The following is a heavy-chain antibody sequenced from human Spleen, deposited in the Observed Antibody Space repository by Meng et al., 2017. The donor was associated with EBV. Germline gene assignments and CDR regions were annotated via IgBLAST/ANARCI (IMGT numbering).Heavy chain of an antibody. J-gene: IGHJ4*02. D-gene: IGHD2-21*01. CDR1: GHTLSELS. CDR2: FEPEDDKT. CDR3: ATDGRGFVAQPRFDY. V-gene: IGHV1-24*01. Sequence: VASGAEAKMHGRCVQVSRKATGHTLSELSIHWVRQAPGKGLEGMGGFEPEDDKTIYEQRFQGRVTMSEEISGDTAYMELSSLGSEDTAIYYCATDGRGFVAQPRFDYWGQGTLVTVSS.